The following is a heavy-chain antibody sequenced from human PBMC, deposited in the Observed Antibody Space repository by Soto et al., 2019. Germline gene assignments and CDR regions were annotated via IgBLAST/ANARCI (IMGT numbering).Heavy chain of an antibody. D-gene: IGHD6-19*01. CDR2: IHYSGDT. Sequence: SETLSLTCTVFCDSVNNNYWTWIRQPPNEGLEWIAYIHYSGDTKQNPSLKSRVTISIDTSKNQFSLTLTSVTAADTVMYYCARGRAVSGSYYFDYWGQGMLVTVSS. CDR3: ARGRAVSGSYYFDY. J-gene: IGHJ4*02. CDR1: CDSVNNNY. V-gene: IGHV4-59*02.